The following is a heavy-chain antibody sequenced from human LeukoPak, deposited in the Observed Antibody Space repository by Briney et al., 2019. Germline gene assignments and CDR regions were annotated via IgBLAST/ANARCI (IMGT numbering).Heavy chain of an antibody. J-gene: IGHJ2*01. Sequence: GGSLRLSCAASGFTFSSNTMSWVRQAPGRGLEWVSVISGSGSSTYYADSVKGRFTISRDNSKNTLYLQMNSLRAEDTAVYYCAKFVVPAAYWYFDLWGRGTLVTVSS. D-gene: IGHD2-2*01. CDR3: AKFVVPAAYWYFDL. CDR1: GFTFSSNT. CDR2: ISGSGSST. V-gene: IGHV3-23*01.